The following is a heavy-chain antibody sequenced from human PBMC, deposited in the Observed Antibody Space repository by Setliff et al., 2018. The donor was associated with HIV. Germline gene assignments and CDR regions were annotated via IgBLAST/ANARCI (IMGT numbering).Heavy chain of an antibody. CDR1: GGSFSNYA. CDR3: ARGRYYDSGTYFTET. Sequence: SVKVSCTASGGSFSNYAFSWVRQAPGQGLEWMGGFVPMFGSANYAQKFQGRLTITADESTTTVYMELSRFRSEDTAVYYCARGRYYDSGTYFTETWGQGTLVTVSS. J-gene: IGHJ5*02. V-gene: IGHV1-69*13. CDR2: FVPMFGSA. D-gene: IGHD3-10*01.